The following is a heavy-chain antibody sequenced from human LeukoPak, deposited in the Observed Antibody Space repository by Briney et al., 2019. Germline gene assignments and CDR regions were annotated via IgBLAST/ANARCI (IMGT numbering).Heavy chain of an antibody. Sequence: SETLSLTCTVSGGSISSGDYYWSWIRQPPGKGLEWIGYIYYSGSTYYNPSLKSRVTISVDTSKNQFSLKLSSVTAADTAVYYCARXXXLRXXFDPWGQGTLVTVSS. D-gene: IGHD3-16*01. CDR2: IYYSGST. CDR1: GGSISSGDYY. CDR3: ARXXXLRXXFDP. J-gene: IGHJ5*02. V-gene: IGHV4-30-4*08.